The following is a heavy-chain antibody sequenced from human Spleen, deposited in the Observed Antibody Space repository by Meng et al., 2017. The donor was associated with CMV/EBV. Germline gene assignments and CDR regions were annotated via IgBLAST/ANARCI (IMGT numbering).Heavy chain of an antibody. Sequence: GESLKISCVVSGFTFSNYAMSWVRQAPGKGLEWVSGISGSNGDGSTYYADSVKGRFTISRDNARNTLYLQIKSLRAEDTAVYYCAKAGYGYSGYDFSGDYWGQGTLVTVSS. CDR2: ISGSNGDGST. J-gene: IGHJ4*02. V-gene: IGHV3-23*01. CDR3: AKAGYGYSGYDFSGDY. CDR1: GFTFSNYA. D-gene: IGHD5-12*01.